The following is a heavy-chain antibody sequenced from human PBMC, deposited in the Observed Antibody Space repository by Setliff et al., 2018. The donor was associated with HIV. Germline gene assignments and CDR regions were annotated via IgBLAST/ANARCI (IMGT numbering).Heavy chain of an antibody. J-gene: IGHJ5*02. CDR3: ARGGYLHWFDP. V-gene: IGHV4-31*03. D-gene: IGHD6-19*01. CDR1: GGSISSGGYY. CDR2: IYYSGST. Sequence: TSETLSLTCTVSGGSISSGGYYWSWIRQHPGKGLEWIGYIYYSGSTYYNPSLKSRVTISVDTSKNQFSLKLSSVTAADTAVYYCARGGYLHWFDPWGQGTLVTVSS.